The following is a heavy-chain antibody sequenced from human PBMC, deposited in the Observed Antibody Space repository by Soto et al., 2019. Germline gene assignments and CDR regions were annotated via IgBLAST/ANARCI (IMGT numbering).Heavy chain of an antibody. V-gene: IGHV2-26*01. CDR3: ARSNYGGAFFLQ. J-gene: IGHJ1*01. D-gene: IGHD3-10*01. CDR1: GFSVGNTNLG. CDR2: IFSNDEK. Sequence: QVTLKESGPVLVKPTETLTLTCTVSGFSVGNTNLGVSWIRQPPGKALEWLAHIFSNDEKSYNTSLKSRVTISKDTSKSQVVLTLANVDPVDTATYFCARSNYGGAFFLQWGQGTLVTVSS.